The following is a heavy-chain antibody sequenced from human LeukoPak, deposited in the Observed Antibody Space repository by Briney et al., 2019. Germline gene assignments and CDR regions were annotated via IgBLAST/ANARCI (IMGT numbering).Heavy chain of an antibody. CDR2: IKSKTDGGTT. V-gene: IGHV3-15*01. CDR1: GFTFSNAW. D-gene: IGHD3-3*01. CDR3: TIRYDFWSGYFDY. J-gene: IGHJ4*02. Sequence: GGSLRLSCAASGFTFSNAWMSWVRQAPGKGLEWVGRIKSKTDGGTTDYAAPVKGRFTISRDDSKNTLYLQMNSLKTEDTAVYYCTIRYDFWSGYFDYWGQGTLVTVSS.